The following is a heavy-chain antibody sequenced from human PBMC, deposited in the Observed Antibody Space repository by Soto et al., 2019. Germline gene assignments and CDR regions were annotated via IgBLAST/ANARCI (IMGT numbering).Heavy chain of an antibody. CDR2: LNGGTGQT. CDR3: ARGKGMEENYFYYGLDI. Sequence: GASVEVSCKASGYTFSTYSMHWVLQAPGQSLEWMGWLNGGTGQTRYSQKFQDRVIITRDTSASTGYMELSSLTSEDTAVYYCARGKGMEENYFYYGLDIWGQGTTVTVSS. CDR1: GYTFSTYS. D-gene: IGHD1-1*01. J-gene: IGHJ6*02. V-gene: IGHV1-3*01.